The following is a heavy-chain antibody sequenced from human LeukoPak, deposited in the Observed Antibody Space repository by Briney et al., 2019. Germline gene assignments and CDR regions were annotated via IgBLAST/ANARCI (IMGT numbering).Heavy chain of an antibody. CDR2: INPSGGST. D-gene: IGHD2-21*01. Sequence: FTXXXXHWVRQAPGQGLEWMGIINPSGGSTSYAQKFQGRVTMTRDTSTSTVYMELSSLRSEDTAVYYCARDRHTFDYWGQGTLVTVSS. V-gene: IGHV1-46*01. CDR1: FTXXX. J-gene: IGHJ4*02. CDR3: ARDRHTFDY.